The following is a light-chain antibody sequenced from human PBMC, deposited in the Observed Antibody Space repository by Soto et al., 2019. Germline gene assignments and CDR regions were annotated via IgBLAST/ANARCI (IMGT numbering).Light chain of an antibody. J-gene: IGLJ1*01. CDR1: SSDVGGYNY. CDR3: TSYAGSDTLLV. V-gene: IGLV2-14*01. Sequence: QSVLTQPASVSGSLGQSITISCTGTSSDVGGYNYVSWYQHHPGKAPKLIVWEVTNQASGVSNRFSGSKSGNTASLTISGLQAEDGATYYCTSYAGSDTLLVFGSGTKLTVL. CDR2: EVT.